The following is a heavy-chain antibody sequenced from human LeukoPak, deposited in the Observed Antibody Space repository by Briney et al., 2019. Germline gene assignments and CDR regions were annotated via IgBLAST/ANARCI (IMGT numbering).Heavy chain of an antibody. Sequence: GGSLRLSCAASGYTFSSYSMNWVRQAPGKGLEWVSSISSSSSYIYYADSVKGRFTISRDNSKSTLYLQMNSLRGEDTAVYYCARDVGDSSGYYPGYWGQGTLVTVSS. D-gene: IGHD3-22*01. V-gene: IGHV3-21*01. J-gene: IGHJ4*02. CDR2: ISSSSSYI. CDR3: ARDVGDSSGYYPGY. CDR1: GYTFSSYS.